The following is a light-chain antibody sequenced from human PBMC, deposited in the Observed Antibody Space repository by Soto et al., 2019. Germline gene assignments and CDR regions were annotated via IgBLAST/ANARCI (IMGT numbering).Light chain of an antibody. V-gene: IGKV1-5*01. CDR3: QKYNSYSP. CDR1: QSISSW. CDR2: DAS. J-gene: IGKJ1*01. Sequence: DIQMTQSPSTLSASVGDRVTITCRASQSISSWLAWYQQKTGKAPKLLIYDASSLESGVPSRLSGSGSGTEFTLTISSLQPDDFATYYCQKYNSYSPFGQGTKVDIK.